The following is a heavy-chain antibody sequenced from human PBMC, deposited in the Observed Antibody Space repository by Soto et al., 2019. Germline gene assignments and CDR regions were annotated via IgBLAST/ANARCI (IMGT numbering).Heavy chain of an antibody. V-gene: IGHV4-59*08. CDR2: IYYSGST. CDR3: ARHTPAISISDH. CDR1: GGSISSYY. J-gene: IGHJ4*02. Sequence: SETLSLTCTVSGGSISSYYWSWIRQPPGKGLEWIGYIYYSGSTNYNPSLKSRVTISVDTSKNQFSLKLSSVTAADTAVYYCARHTPAISISDHWGQGTLVTVSP. D-gene: IGHD2-15*01.